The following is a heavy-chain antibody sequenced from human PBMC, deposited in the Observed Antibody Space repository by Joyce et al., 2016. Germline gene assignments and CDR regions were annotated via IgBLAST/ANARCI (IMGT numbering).Heavy chain of an antibody. CDR1: GFTPGDYA. J-gene: IGHJ4*02. D-gene: IGHD4-17*01. Sequence: EVQLVESGGGLVQPGRSLRLSCTASGFTPGDYAMSWFRQAPGKGLEWVAFSRSEVYGGTTEYAASVKGRFLMSKDDSKSIAYLQMNSLKPEDTAVYYCSRVTLRDNGDYVSGYWGQGTLVTVSS. V-gene: IGHV3-49*03. CDR3: SRVTLRDNGDYVSGY. CDR2: SRSEVYGGTT.